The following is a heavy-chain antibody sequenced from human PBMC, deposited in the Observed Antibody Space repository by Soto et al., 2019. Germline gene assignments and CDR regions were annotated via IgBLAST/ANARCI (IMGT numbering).Heavy chain of an antibody. D-gene: IGHD5-12*01. J-gene: IGHJ6*03. Sequence: QVQLVQSGAEVRKPGASVTVSCRSSGDSFNDYYIHWVRQAPGQGFEWMGWINPNGGVTKYAQKFQGGGSMTRDTSIRTVYMQLSTLRSDATAVYYCARESGGATATLDYYYFYMDVWGTGTTVTVSS. CDR2: INPNGGVT. CDR3: ARESGGATATLDYYYFYMDV. V-gene: IGHV1-2*02. CDR1: GDSFNDYY.